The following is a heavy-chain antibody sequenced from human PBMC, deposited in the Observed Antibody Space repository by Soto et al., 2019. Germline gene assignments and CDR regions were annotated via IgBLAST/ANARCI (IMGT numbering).Heavy chain of an antibody. CDR2: IIPIFGTA. D-gene: IGHD2-2*01. CDR1: GGTFSSYA. Sequence: ASVKVSCKASGGTFSSYAISWVRQAPGQGLEWMGGIIPIFGTANYAQKFQGRVTITADESTSTAYMELSSLRSEDTAVYYCARGPGDIVLVPAAIGVLVFDIWGQGTMVPVSS. J-gene: IGHJ3*02. CDR3: ARGPGDIVLVPAAIGVLVFDI. V-gene: IGHV1-69*13.